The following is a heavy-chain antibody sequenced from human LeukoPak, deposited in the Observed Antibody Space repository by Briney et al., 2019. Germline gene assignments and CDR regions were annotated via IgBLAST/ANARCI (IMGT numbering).Heavy chain of an antibody. D-gene: IGHD1-1*01. CDR1: GYIFSSFA. V-gene: IGHV1-18*01. CDR2: ISPYNGNT. Sequence: ASVKVSCKASGYIFSSFAITWVRQAPGQGLEWVGWISPYNGNTNYSPNLQGRLTLTTDTSTSTAYMELRRLRSDDTAVYYCARRKGSDVPGNDYWGQGTLSSSPQ. J-gene: IGHJ4*02. CDR3: ARRKGSDVPGNDY.